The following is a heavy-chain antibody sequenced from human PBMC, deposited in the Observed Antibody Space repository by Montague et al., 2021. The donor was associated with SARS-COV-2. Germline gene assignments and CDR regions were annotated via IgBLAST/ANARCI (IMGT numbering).Heavy chain of an antibody. D-gene: IGHD3-16*02. CDR3: TRDYRSIVGDGLDI. CDR2: ISTSAYTT. J-gene: IGHJ3*02. Sequence: SLRLSCAASGFTFSNCDMNWVRQAPGKGPEWISYISTSAYTTSYAGSVKGRFTISRDNGKNSLYLQMNSLRVEDTAVYYCTRDYRSIVGDGLDIWGQGTKVTVSS. CDR1: GFTFSNCD. V-gene: IGHV3-48*03.